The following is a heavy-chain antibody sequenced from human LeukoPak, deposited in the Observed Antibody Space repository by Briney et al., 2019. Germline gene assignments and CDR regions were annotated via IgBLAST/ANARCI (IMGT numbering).Heavy chain of an antibody. CDR1: GGSISSSSYY. J-gene: IGHJ3*02. Sequence: SETLSLTCAVSGGSISSSSYYWGWIRQPPGKGLEWIGSIYYSGSTYYNPSLKSRVTISVDTSKNQFSLKLSSVTAADTAVYYCARERVGYSYGYNAFDIWGQGTMVTVSS. D-gene: IGHD5-18*01. V-gene: IGHV4-39*07. CDR2: IYYSGST. CDR3: ARERVGYSYGYNAFDI.